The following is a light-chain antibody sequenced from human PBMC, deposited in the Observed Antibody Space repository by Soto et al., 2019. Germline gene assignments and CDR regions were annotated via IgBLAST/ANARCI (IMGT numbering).Light chain of an antibody. J-gene: IGLJ2*01. CDR2: ETS. V-gene: IGLV7-46*01. CDR3: LLTYGYAVV. Sequence: QAVVTQEPSLTVSPGETVTLTCGSNTGAVTSGHFPNWFQQEPGQAPRTLVYETSRRHSWTPARFSGSLHGGKAALTLSGAQPEDEADYYCLLTYGYAVVFGGGTKVTVL. CDR1: TGAVTSGHF.